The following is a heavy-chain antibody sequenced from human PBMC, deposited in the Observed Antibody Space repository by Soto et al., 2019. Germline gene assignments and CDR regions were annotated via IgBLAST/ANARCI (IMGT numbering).Heavy chain of an antibody. D-gene: IGHD1-26*01. CDR3: AKSKSGVGPYQLQIFFDY. CDR2: VSYDGANT. Sequence: QGQLVESGGGVVQPGRSLRLSCAASGFTFSSYGMHWVRQAPGKGLEWVAVVSYDGANTYYIDSVKDRFTVSRDNSKNTVCLKMNSLRADDTAVYYCAKSKSGVGPYQLQIFFDYLVQGSLVTVSS. CDR1: GFTFSSYG. V-gene: IGHV3-30*18. J-gene: IGHJ4*02.